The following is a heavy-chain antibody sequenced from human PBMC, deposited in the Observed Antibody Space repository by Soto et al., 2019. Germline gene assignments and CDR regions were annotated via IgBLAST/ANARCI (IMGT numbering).Heavy chain of an antibody. J-gene: IGHJ4*02. CDR1: WVRVSSNGAA. D-gene: IGHD4-4*01. Sequence: PSQILSLTFAISWVRVSSNGAAWNWIRQSQSTGLEWLGRTYYRSRWYSDYAPSVRNRITVKPDTSQNQFSLQLNSVTHEHTAISSCGRDPPGFHSAFDFWGQGTLVTVSS. CDR3: GRDPPGFHSAFDF. CDR2: TYYRSRWYS. V-gene: IGHV6-1*01.